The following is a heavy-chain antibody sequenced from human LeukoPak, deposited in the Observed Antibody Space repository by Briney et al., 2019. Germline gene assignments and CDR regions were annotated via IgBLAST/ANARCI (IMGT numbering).Heavy chain of an antibody. CDR2: FSGSGGDT. CDR3: AKSGYNRFDY. V-gene: IGHV3-23*01. CDR1: GLTFSTYS. D-gene: IGHD5-24*01. J-gene: IGHJ4*02. Sequence: PGGSLRLSCAASGLTFSTYSFNWVRQAPGKGLEWVSAFSGSGGDTYYADSVKGRFTIPRDNSKNTLYLQMNSLRAEDTAVYYCAKSGYNRFDYWGQGTLVTVSS.